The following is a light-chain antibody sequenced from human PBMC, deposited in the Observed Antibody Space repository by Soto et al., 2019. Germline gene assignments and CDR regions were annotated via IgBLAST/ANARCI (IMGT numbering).Light chain of an antibody. V-gene: IGLV2-14*01. Sequence: QSALTQPASVSGSPGQSITISCTGTSSDVGGYNYVSWYQQHPGKAPKLMIFEVSNRPSGVSYRFSGSKSGNTASLTISGLQAEDEADYYCSSYTSSSTLYVFGSGTKVTVL. CDR2: EVS. CDR3: SSYTSSSTLYV. CDR1: SSDVGGYNY. J-gene: IGLJ1*01.